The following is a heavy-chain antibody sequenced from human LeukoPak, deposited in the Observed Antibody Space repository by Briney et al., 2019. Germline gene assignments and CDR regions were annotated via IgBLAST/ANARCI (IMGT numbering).Heavy chain of an antibody. J-gene: IGHJ4*02. D-gene: IGHD2-21*01. CDR2: ISASGSPT. CDR3: ARESGHCYGDNCFYFFDL. CDR1: GFTFSSFA. Sequence: PGGSLRLSCAASGFTFSSFAMTWVRQAPGKRLEWVSLISASGSPTYYADSVKGRFTISRDNSKNTLYLQMNSLRADDTAVYYCARESGHCYGDNCFYFFDLWGQGFLVTVSS. V-gene: IGHV3-23*01.